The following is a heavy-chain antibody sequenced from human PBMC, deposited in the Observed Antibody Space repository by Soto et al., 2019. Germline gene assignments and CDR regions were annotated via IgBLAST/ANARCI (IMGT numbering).Heavy chain of an antibody. D-gene: IGHD2-21*02. CDR3: AREDDGGDSLDV. CDR2: IHHSGSI. CDR1: GDSISSDYYH. J-gene: IGHJ6*02. Sequence: QVQLQQSGPGLVKPSQTLSLTCTVSGDSISSDYYHWTWIRQSPGKGLEWIGYIHHSGSILYNPSWTSRVTIAVDTSKNQFSLHLTSVTAADTAVYFCAREDDGGDSLDVWGQGTTVTVSS. V-gene: IGHV4-30-4*08.